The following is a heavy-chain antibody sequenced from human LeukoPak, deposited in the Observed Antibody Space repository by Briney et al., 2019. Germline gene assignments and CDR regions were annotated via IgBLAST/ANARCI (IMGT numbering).Heavy chain of an antibody. Sequence: GGSLRLSCAASGFTFSSYAMSWVRQAPGKGLEWVSAISGSGGSTYYADSVKGRFTISRDNSKNTLYLQMGSLRAEDMAVYYCARAPPSYYDFWSGYLEFDYWGQGTLVTVSS. CDR1: GFTFSSYA. CDR3: ARAPPSYYDFWSGYLEFDY. D-gene: IGHD3-3*01. V-gene: IGHV3-23*01. J-gene: IGHJ4*02. CDR2: ISGSGGST.